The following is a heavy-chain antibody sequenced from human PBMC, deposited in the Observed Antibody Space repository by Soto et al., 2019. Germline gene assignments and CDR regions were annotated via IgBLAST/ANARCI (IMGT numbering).Heavy chain of an antibody. CDR3: ATTNRVSKFWFDP. D-gene: IGHD3-10*01. CDR2: INPNSGGT. J-gene: IGHJ5*02. Sequence: ASVKVSCKASGYTFTGYYMHWVRQAPGQGLEWMGWINPNSGGTNYAQKFQGRVTMTRDTSISTAYMELSRLRSDDTAVYYCATTNRVSKFWFDPWGQGTLVTVPS. V-gene: IGHV1-2*02. CDR1: GYTFTGYY.